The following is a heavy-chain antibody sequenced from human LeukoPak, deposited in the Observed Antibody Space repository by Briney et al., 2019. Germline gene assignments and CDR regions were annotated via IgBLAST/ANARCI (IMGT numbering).Heavy chain of an antibody. Sequence: GGSLRLSCAASGFSFSKYAMGWVRQAPGKGLEWVSLISGNSDNTFYADSVKGRFTISRDNSKNTLYLQMDSLRTEDTAVYYCTKRVVAAICYYYGMDVWGQGTTVTVSS. CDR1: GFSFSKYA. D-gene: IGHD2-15*01. V-gene: IGHV3-23*01. CDR2: ISGNSDNT. CDR3: TKRVVAAICYYYGMDV. J-gene: IGHJ6*02.